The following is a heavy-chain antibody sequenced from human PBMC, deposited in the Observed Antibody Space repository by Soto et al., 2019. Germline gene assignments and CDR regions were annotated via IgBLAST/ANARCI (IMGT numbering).Heavy chain of an antibody. V-gene: IGHV1-69*02. CDR3: ARLGDYYQAFDY. D-gene: IGHD3-3*01. CDR1: GGTFSSYT. Sequence: GASVKVSCKASGGTFSSYTISWVRQAPGQGLEWMGRIIPILGIANYAQKFQGRVTITADKSKKQFSLRLTSVTAADTAVYYCARLGDYYQAFDYWGRGTLVTVSS. CDR2: IIPILGIA. J-gene: IGHJ4*02.